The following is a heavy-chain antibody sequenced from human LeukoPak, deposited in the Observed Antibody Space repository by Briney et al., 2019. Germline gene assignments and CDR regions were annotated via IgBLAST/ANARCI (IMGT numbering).Heavy chain of an antibody. CDR1: GFTFSSYG. CDR2: IRYDGSNK. CDR3: AGGYGVAGYGMDV. V-gene: IGHV3-30*02. J-gene: IGHJ6*02. D-gene: IGHD4-17*01. Sequence: GGSLRLSCAASGFTFSSYGMHWVRQAPGKGLEWVAFIRYDGSNKYYADSVKGRFTISRDNSKNTLYLQMNSLRAEDTAVYYCAGGYGVAGYGMDVWGQGTTVTVSS.